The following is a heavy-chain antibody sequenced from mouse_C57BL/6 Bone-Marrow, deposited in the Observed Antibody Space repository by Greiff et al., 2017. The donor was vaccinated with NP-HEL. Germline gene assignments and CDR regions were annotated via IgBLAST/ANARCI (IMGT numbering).Heavy chain of an antibody. J-gene: IGHJ4*01. V-gene: IGHV5-6*02. CDR3: ARHPYYAIDY. CDR1: GFTFSSYG. CDR2: ISSGGSYT. Sequence: DVKLVESGGDLVKPGGSLKLSCAASGFTFSSYGMSWVRQTPDKRLEWVATISSGGSYTYYPDSVKGRFTISRDNAKNTRYLQMSRLKSEDTAMYYCARHPYYAIDYWGQGTSVTVSS.